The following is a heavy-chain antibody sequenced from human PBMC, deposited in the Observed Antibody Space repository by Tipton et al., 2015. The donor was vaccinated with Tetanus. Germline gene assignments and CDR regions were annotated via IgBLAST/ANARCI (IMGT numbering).Heavy chain of an antibody. CDR3: ARDSRVLGPWFY. CDR2: IDHSGST. Sequence: TLSLTCAVYGGSFSGNYWSWIRQPPGKGLEWIGEIDHSGSTNYNPSLKSRVTISVDTSKNQFSLKLSSVTAADTAVYYCARDSRVLGPWFYWGQGTLVTVSS. V-gene: IGHV4-34*01. D-gene: IGHD3-16*01. J-gene: IGHJ4*02. CDR1: GGSFSGNY.